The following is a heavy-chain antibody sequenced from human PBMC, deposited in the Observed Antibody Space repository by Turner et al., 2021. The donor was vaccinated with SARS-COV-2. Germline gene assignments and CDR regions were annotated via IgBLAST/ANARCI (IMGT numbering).Heavy chain of an antibody. CDR3: ARYGNPDYTTRIDY. D-gene: IGHD4-4*01. J-gene: IGHJ4*02. Sequence: QLQLQESGPGLVKPSETLSLTCTVSGVSIISSLYYWGWIRQHPGKGLEWIWSILHRGTTYYNPSLKSRVTISVDTSKNQFSLKLSAVTAADTAVYYCARYGNPDYTTRIDYWGQGTLVTVSS. CDR2: ILHRGTT. CDR1: GVSIISSLYY. V-gene: IGHV4-39*01.